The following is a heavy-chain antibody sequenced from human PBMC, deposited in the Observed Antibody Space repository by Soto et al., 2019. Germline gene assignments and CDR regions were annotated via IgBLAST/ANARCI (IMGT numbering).Heavy chain of an antibody. D-gene: IGHD3-16*02. V-gene: IGHV3-9*01. CDR3: AKDGGLGELSYDAFDI. CDR2: ISWNSGSI. CDR1: GFTFDDYA. J-gene: IGHJ3*02. Sequence: GGSLRLSCAASGFTFDDYAMHWVRQAPGKGLEWVSGISWNSGSIGYADSVKGRFTISRDNAKNSLYLQMNSLRAEDTALYYCAKDGGLGELSYDAFDIWGQGTMVTVSS.